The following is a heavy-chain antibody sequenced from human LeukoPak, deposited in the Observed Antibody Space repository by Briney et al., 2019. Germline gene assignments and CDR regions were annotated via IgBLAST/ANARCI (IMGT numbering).Heavy chain of an antibody. Sequence: GGSLTLSCAASGFTFSNYDMNWVRQAPGKGLEWVSSFRASDETTYYADSVKGRFTISRDNSKNTLYLQMNSLRAEDTAVYYCAKGPGSSWYRGGYYFDYWGQGTLVTVSS. CDR2: FRASDETT. J-gene: IGHJ4*02. D-gene: IGHD6-13*01. CDR1: GFTFSNYD. CDR3: AKGPGSSWYRGGYYFDY. V-gene: IGHV3-23*01.